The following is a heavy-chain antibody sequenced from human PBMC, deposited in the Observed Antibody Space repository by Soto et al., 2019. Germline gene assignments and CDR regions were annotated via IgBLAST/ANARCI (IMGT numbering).Heavy chain of an antibody. Sequence: GESLKISCKGSGYSFTSYWIGWMRQMPGKGLEWMGIIYPGDSDTRYSPSFQGQVTISADKSISTAYLQWSSLKASDTAMYYCARRRALYGSGSYSFGYWGQGTLVTVSS. V-gene: IGHV5-51*01. CDR3: ARRRALYGSGSYSFGY. CDR1: GYSFTSYW. D-gene: IGHD3-10*01. CDR2: IYPGDSDT. J-gene: IGHJ4*02.